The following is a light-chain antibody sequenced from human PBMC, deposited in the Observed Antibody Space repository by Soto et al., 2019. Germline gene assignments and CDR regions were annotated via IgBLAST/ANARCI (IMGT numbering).Light chain of an antibody. V-gene: IGKV1-12*01. J-gene: IGKJ2*01. CDR1: RDINRW. CDR2: TAS. Sequence: DIQMTQSPSSVSASVGDRVTITCRASRDINRWLAWYQQKPGKAPKLLIYTASSLQSGGPSRFSGSGSGTDFTLTITSLQPEDFATYYCQQATSFPYTLGQGTKLEIK. CDR3: QQATSFPYT.